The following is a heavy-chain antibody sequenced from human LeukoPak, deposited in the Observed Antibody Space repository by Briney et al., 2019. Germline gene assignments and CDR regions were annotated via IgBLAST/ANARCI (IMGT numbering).Heavy chain of an antibody. CDR2: INPSGGST. J-gene: IGHJ5*02. Sequence: ASVKVSCKASGYTFTSYYMHWVRRAPGQGLEWMGIINPSGGSTSYAQKFQGRVTMTRDTSTSTVYMELSSLRSEDTAVYYCARDKRQLLDNNWFDPWGQGTLVTVSS. CDR1: GYTFTSYY. V-gene: IGHV1-46*01. D-gene: IGHD2-2*01. CDR3: ARDKRQLLDNNWFDP.